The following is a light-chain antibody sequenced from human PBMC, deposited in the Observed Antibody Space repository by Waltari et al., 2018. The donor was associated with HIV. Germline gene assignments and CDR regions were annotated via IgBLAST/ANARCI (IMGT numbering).Light chain of an antibody. CDR2: EGR. V-gene: IGLV2-23*01. J-gene: IGLJ1*01. Sequence: QSALTQPASVSGSPGQAITISCTGTSSDVGGYNFVSWYQQHPGKAPKLMIYEGRKRPSGVSNRFSGSKSGNTASLTISGLQAEDEADYYCCSYTSSNTYVFGTGTEVSVL. CDR3: CSYTSSNTYV. CDR1: SSDVGGYNF.